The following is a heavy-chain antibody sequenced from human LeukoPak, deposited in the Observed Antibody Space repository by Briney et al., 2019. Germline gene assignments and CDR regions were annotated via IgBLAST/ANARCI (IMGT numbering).Heavy chain of an antibody. V-gene: IGHV3-7*01. D-gene: IGHD3-16*01. J-gene: IGHJ4*02. Sequence: HPGGSLRLSCTAFGFTFSSYAMSWVRQAPGKGLEWVANIKQDGSEKYYVDSVKGRFTISRDNAKNSLYLQMISLRAEDTAVYYCARDRVGGYFDDWGQGTLVTVSS. CDR1: GFTFSSYA. CDR3: ARDRVGGYFDD. CDR2: IKQDGSEK.